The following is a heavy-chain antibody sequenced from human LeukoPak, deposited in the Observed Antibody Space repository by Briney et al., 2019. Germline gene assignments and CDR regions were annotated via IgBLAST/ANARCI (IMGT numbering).Heavy chain of an antibody. CDR1: GFTFSSYA. Sequence: GGSLRLSCAASGFTFSSYAMSWVRQAPGKGLEWVSAISGSGGSTYYADSVKGRFTISRDNSKNTLYLQMNSLRAEDTAVYYCARAVGYNSFLDYWGQGTLVTVSS. J-gene: IGHJ4*02. CDR3: ARAVGYNSFLDY. D-gene: IGHD5-24*01. V-gene: IGHV3-23*01. CDR2: ISGSGGST.